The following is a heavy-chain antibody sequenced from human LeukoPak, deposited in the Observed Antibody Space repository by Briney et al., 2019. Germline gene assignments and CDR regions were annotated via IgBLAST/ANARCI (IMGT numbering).Heavy chain of an antibody. Sequence: SETLSLTCSVSGGSISSYYWNWIRQTPGKGLEWIGYIYYSGSTNYNPSLKSRVTISVDTSKNQFSLKLSSVTAADTAVYYCARSSGWYYYYMDVWGKGTTVTISS. CDR2: IYYSGST. CDR3: ARSSGWYYYYMDV. J-gene: IGHJ6*03. CDR1: GGSISSYY. V-gene: IGHV4-59*01. D-gene: IGHD6-19*01.